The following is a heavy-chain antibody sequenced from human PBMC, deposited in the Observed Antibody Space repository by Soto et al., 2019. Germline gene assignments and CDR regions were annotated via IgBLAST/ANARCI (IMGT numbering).Heavy chain of an antibody. CDR2: INHSGST. J-gene: IGHJ5*02. CDR1: GGSFSGYH. V-gene: IGHV4-34*01. Sequence: SETLSLTCAVYGGSFSGYHWSWIRQPPGKGLEWIGEINHSGSTNYNPSLKSRVTISVDTSKNRFSLKLSSVTAADAAVYYCARGHRDSAALRPARWFDPWGQGTLVTVSS. CDR3: ARGHRDSAALRPARWFDP. D-gene: IGHD2-15*01.